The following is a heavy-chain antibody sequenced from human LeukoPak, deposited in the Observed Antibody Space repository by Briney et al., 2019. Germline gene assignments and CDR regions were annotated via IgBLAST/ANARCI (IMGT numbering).Heavy chain of an antibody. CDR1: GGSISSGDYY. CDR3: ARESPGAYFDY. Sequence: SETLSLTCTVSGGSISSGDYYWSWIRQHPGKGLEWIGYIYYSGSTYYNPSLKSRVTISVDTSKNQFSLKLSSVTAADTAVYYCARESPGAYFDYWGQGTLVTVSS. D-gene: IGHD3-10*01. J-gene: IGHJ4*02. V-gene: IGHV4-31*03. CDR2: IYYSGST.